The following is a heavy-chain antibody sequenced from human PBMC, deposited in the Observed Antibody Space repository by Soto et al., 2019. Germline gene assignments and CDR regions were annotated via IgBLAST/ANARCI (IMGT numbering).Heavy chain of an antibody. CDR2: IWYDGSNK. Sequence: GGSLRLSCAASGFTFSSYGMHWVRQAPGKGLEWVAVIWYDGSNKYYADSVKGRFTISRDNSKNTLYLQMNSRRAEDTAVYYCARDTSRQPAAPMPVGPWGQGTTVTVSS. D-gene: IGHD2-2*01. J-gene: IGHJ6*02. CDR3: ARDTSRQPAAPMPVGP. V-gene: IGHV3-33*01. CDR1: GFTFSSYG.